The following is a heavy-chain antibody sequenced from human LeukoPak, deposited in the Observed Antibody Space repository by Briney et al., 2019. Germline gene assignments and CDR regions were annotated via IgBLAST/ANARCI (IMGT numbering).Heavy chain of an antibody. CDR2: MNSDGSAT. CDR1: GFSLSNYW. J-gene: IGHJ4*02. V-gene: IGHV3-74*01. CDR3: AKGPNYFDS. Sequence: PGGSLRLSCAASGFSLSNYWMHWVRQAPGKGLVWVTRMNSDGSATYYADSVQGRFTISRDNAKNTLYLQRNSLRAEDTAMYFCAKGPNYFDSWGQGTLVTVSS.